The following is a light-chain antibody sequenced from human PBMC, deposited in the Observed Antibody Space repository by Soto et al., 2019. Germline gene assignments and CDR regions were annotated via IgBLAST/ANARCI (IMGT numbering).Light chain of an antibody. Sequence: QSALTQPASVSGSPGQSITISCTGSSSAVGTFSLVSWYQHHPSKVPKLIIYEGSKRPSGVSNRFSGSKPDNTASLTISGLQAEDEADYYCCSSAPSRTFVFGTGTKLTVL. V-gene: IGLV2-23*01. CDR2: EGS. J-gene: IGLJ1*01. CDR1: SSAVGTFSL. CDR3: CSSAPSRTFV.